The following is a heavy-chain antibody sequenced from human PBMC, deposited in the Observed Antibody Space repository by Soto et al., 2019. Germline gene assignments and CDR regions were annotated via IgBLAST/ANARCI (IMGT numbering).Heavy chain of an antibody. CDR3: ARETNFTIFGVVINDAFDI. CDR2: IYSGGST. D-gene: IGHD3-3*01. CDR1: GFTVISNY. V-gene: IGHV3-53*01. Sequence: GGCLGLSCAASGFTVISNYMSWGRQAPGKGLEWVSVIYSGGSTYYADSVKGRFTISRDNSKNTLYLQMNSLRAEDTAVYYCARETNFTIFGVVINDAFDIWGQGTMVTVSS. J-gene: IGHJ3*02.